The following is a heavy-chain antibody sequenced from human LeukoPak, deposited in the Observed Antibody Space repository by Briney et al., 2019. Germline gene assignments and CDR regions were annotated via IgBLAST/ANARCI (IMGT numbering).Heavy chain of an antibody. J-gene: IGHJ4*02. V-gene: IGHV3-30*02. CDR2: IRYDGSNK. CDR3: AKGTHQLVDY. CDR1: GFSFSRYG. D-gene: IGHD6-13*01. Sequence: PGGSLRLSCAASGFSFSRYGMHWVRQAPRNGLEWLPFIRYDGSNKYYADSVKGRFTMSRDNSKSTLYVQMNSLRAEDTAVYYCAKGTHQLVDYWGRGTLVTVSS.